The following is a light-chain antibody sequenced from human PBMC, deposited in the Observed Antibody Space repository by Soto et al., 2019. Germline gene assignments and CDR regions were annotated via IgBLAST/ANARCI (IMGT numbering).Light chain of an antibody. Sequence: QSVLTQPASVSGSPGQSITISCTGTSSDVGSYNLVSWYQQHPGKAPKLMIYEVSKRPSGVSNRFSGSKSGNXASLTISGLQAEDEADYYCCSYAGSSTFFGTGTKXTVL. CDR1: SSDVGSYNL. CDR2: EVS. J-gene: IGLJ1*01. V-gene: IGLV2-23*02. CDR3: CSYAGSSTF.